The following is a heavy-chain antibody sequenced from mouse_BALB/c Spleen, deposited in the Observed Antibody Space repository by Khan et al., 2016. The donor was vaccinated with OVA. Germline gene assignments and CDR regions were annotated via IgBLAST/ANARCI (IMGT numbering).Heavy chain of an antibody. CDR2: IDPENGNT. J-gene: IGHJ2*01. CDR1: GFNIKDYY. CDR3: PRSLLLYFDY. Sequence: VQLQQSGAELVRPGALVKLSCKASGFNIKDYYIHWVKQRPEQGLEWIGWIDPENGNTVYDPRFQGKASITADTYTNTAYLQLSSLTSEDTAVYYCPRSLLLYFDYWGQGTTLTVSS. D-gene: IGHD6-2*01. V-gene: IGHV14-1*02.